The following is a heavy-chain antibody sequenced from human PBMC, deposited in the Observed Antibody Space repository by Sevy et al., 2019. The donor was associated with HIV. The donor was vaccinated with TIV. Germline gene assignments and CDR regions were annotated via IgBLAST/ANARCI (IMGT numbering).Heavy chain of an antibody. CDR1: GFTLRNYW. CDR2: IDQDGSDR. V-gene: IGHV3-7*01. CDR3: ARDLFSGSYYENY. D-gene: IGHD1-26*01. J-gene: IGHJ4*02. Sequence: GGSLRLSCAVSGFTLRNYWMSWVRQAPGKGLEWVANIDQDGSDRYYVDSVKGRFTISRDNAKNSLYLQMNSLRAEDTDVYYCARDLFSGSYYENYWGQGTLVTVSS.